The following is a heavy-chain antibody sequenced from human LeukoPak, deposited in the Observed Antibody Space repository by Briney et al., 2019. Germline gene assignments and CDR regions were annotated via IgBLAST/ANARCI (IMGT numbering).Heavy chain of an antibody. CDR2: ISAYNGNT. J-gene: IGHJ4*02. CDR3: ARPPERYCSGGSCYATDY. CDR1: GYTFTSYG. Sequence: GASVKVSCKASGYTFTSYGISWVRQAPGQGLEWMGWISAYNGNTNYAQKLQGRVTMTTDTSTSTAYMELRSLRSDDTAVYYCARPPERYCSGGSCYATDYWGQGTLVTVSS. D-gene: IGHD2-15*01. V-gene: IGHV1-18*01.